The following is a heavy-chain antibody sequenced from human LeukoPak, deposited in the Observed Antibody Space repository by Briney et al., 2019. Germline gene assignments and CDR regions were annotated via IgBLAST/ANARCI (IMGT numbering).Heavy chain of an antibody. CDR1: GYTFTGYY. V-gene: IGHV1-2*02. CDR3: ARARRTMVRGVIPFLGFDY. Sequence: GASVKVSCKASGYTFTGYYMHWVRQAPGQGLEWMGWINPNSGGTNYAQKFQGRVTMTRGTSISTAYMELSRLRSDDTAVYYCARARRTMVRGVIPFLGFDYWGQGTLVTVSS. J-gene: IGHJ4*02. CDR2: INPNSGGT. D-gene: IGHD3-10*01.